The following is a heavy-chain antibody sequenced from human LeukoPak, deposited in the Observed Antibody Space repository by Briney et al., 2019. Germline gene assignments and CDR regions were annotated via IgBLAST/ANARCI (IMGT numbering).Heavy chain of an antibody. CDR1: GFTFSSYS. Sequence: PGGSLRLSCAASGFTFSSYSMNWVRQAPGKGLEWVASISSSSSYIYYADSVKGRFTISRDNAKNSLYLQMNSLRADDTAVYYCARAWVTATSDAFDIWGQGTMVTVSS. J-gene: IGHJ3*02. CDR3: ARAWVTATSDAFDI. CDR2: ISSSSSYI. D-gene: IGHD2-21*02. V-gene: IGHV3-21*01.